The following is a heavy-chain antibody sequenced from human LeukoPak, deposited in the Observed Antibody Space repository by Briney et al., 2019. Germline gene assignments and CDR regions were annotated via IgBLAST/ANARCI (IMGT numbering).Heavy chain of an antibody. CDR3: TKRGSSSSAFLSDC. V-gene: IGHV3-23*01. CDR1: GFTFSNYA. J-gene: IGHJ4*02. CDR2: LSGGGADT. D-gene: IGHD6-6*01. Sequence: GGSLRLSCAASGFTFSNYAMSWVRQAPGKGLVWVSTLSGGGADTYYADSVKGRFTISRDNSKNTLFLQMNSLRADDTAIYYCTKRGSSSSAFLSDCWGQGTLVTVSS.